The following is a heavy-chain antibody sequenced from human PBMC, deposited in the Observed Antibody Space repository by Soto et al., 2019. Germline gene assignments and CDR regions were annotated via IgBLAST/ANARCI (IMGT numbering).Heavy chain of an antibody. D-gene: IGHD2-21*02. V-gene: IGHV1-46*03. Sequence: ASVKVSCKASGYTFTSYYMNWVRQAPGQGLEWLGIINPSGGYTTYAQRFLGRVTMTSDTSTSTVHMELGSLTSEDTAVYYCARGGGMVVVTASYDHWGQGTLVTVSS. CDR2: INPSGGYT. J-gene: IGHJ4*02. CDR1: GYTFTSYY. CDR3: ARGGGMVVVTASYDH.